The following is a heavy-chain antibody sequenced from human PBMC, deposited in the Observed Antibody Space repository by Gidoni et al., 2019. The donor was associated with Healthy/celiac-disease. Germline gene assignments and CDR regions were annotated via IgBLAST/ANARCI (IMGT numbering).Heavy chain of an antibody. CDR3: AREGRDSSGYYFDY. CDR1: GFTFSSYE. V-gene: IGHV3-48*03. J-gene: IGHJ4*02. D-gene: IGHD3-22*01. Sequence: EVQLVESGGGLVQPGGSLRLSCAASGFTFSSYEMNWVRQAPGKGLEWVSYISSSGSTIYYADSVKGRFTISRDNAKNSLYLQMNSLRAEDTAVYYCAREGRDSSGYYFDYWGQGTLVTVSS. CDR2: ISSSGSTI.